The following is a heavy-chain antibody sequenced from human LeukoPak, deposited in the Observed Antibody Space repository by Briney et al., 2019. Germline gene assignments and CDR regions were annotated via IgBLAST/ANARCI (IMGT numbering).Heavy chain of an antibody. D-gene: IGHD1-26*01. Sequence: GGSLRLSCAASGFTFSSYEMNWVRQAPGKGLEWVSYISSSGSTIYYADSVKGRFTISRDNAKNSLYLQMNSLRADDTAVYDCAKGPLVRLDIWGQGTMVNVSS. CDR3: AKGPLVRLDI. J-gene: IGHJ3*02. CDR2: ISSSGSTI. V-gene: IGHV3-48*03. CDR1: GFTFSSYE.